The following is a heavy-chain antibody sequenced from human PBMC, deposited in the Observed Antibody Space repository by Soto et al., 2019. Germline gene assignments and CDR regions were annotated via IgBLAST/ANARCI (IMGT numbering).Heavy chain of an antibody. V-gene: IGHV4-39*07. Sequence: SETLSLTCTVSGGSISSSSYYWGWIRQPPGKGLEWIGSIYYSGSTYYNPSLKSRVTISVDTSKNQFYLKLSSVTAADTAVYYCARDSGFGELLGAFDIWGQGTMVTVSS. CDR3: ARDSGFGELLGAFDI. CDR2: IYYSGST. CDR1: GGSISSSSYY. J-gene: IGHJ3*02. D-gene: IGHD3-10*01.